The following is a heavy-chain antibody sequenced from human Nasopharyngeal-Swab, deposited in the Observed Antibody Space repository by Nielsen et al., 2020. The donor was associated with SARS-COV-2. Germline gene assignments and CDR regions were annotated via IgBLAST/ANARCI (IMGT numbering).Heavy chain of an antibody. CDR1: GDSISSGGYY. D-gene: IGHD3-22*01. CDR3: ARSSITMIVVVTHFDY. J-gene: IGHJ4*02. CDR2: IYYSGST. Sequence: SETLSLTCTVSGDSISSGGYYWSWIRQHPGKGLEWNGYIYYSGSTYYNPSLKSRVTISVDTSKNQFSLKLSSVTAADTAVYYCARSSITMIVVVTHFDYWGQGTLVTVSS. V-gene: IGHV4-31*03.